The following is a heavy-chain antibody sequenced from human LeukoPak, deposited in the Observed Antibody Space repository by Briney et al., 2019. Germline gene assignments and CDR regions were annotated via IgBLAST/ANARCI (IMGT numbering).Heavy chain of an antibody. D-gene: IGHD1-14*01. J-gene: IGHJ3*02. CDR2: IYYSGST. CDR1: GGSISSSSYY. V-gene: IGHV4-39*07. CDR3: ARERPGVFDI. Sequence: SETLSLTCTVSGGSISSSSYYWGWIRQPPGKGLEWIGSIYYSGSTNYNPSLKSRVTISVDTSKNQFSLKLSSVTAADTAVYYCARERPGVFDIWGQGTMVTVSS.